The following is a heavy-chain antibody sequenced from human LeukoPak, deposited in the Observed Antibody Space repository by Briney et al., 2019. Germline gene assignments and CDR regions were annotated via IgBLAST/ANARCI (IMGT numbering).Heavy chain of an antibody. D-gene: IGHD6-19*01. Sequence: GGSLRLSCAASGFSVNNNYMSWVRQPAGKGLEWLSGIYTGGNTFYADSAKGRFTVSRDNSKNTLYLQMNSLRADDTAVYYCTKLKGWYGDGYCDHWGQGTLVTVSS. J-gene: IGHJ4*02. CDR3: TKLKGWYGDGYCDH. CDR2: IYTGGNT. CDR1: GFSVNNNY. V-gene: IGHV3-53*01.